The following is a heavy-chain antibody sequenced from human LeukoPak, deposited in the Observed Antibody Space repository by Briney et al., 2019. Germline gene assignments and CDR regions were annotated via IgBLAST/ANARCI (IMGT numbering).Heavy chain of an antibody. CDR2: IYHSGVT. V-gene: IGHV4-30-2*01. D-gene: IGHD4-17*01. CDR1: GVSISSGGYS. J-gene: IGHJ3*02. Sequence: SQTLSLTCAVSGVSISSGGYSWSWIRQPPGRGLEWIGYIYHSGVTSYNPSLKSRVTISVDTSKNQFSLKLTSVTAADTAVYYCARDLVTVTKGFDIWGQGTMVSVSS. CDR3: ARDLVTVTKGFDI.